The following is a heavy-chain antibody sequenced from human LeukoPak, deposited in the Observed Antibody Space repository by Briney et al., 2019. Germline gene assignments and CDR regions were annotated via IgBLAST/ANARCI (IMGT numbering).Heavy chain of an antibody. D-gene: IGHD3-10*01. Sequence: GESLKISCKGSGYTFTTYWIAWVRQMPGKGLEWMGIFYPGDYDTRYSPSFQGQVTLSADKSISTAYPQWSQLKASDTAMYYCARNYGSGNYYTPSDFWGQGTLVTVSS. J-gene: IGHJ4*02. CDR3: ARNYGSGNYYTPSDF. CDR2: FYPGDYDT. CDR1: GYTFTTYW. V-gene: IGHV5-51*01.